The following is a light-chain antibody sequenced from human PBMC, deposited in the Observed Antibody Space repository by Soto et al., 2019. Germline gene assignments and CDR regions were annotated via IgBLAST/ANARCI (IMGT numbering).Light chain of an antibody. CDR1: QNISVW. CDR2: DAS. J-gene: IGKJ2*01. V-gene: IGKV1-5*01. CDR3: QQDDSSSPT. Sequence: DIQMTQSPSTLSASVGDGVTITCRASQNISVWLAWYQQRPGKAPKFLMYDASSLETGVPSRFSVSGSGTEFTLTIRSLQPDDSATYFCQQDDSSSPTFGQGTKLEIK.